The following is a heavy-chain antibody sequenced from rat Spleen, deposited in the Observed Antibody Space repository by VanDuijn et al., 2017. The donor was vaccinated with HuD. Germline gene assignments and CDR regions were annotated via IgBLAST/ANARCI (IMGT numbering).Heavy chain of an antibody. J-gene: IGHJ2*01. CDR3: AEIGALLG. CDR1: GFSLTTHH. CDR2: IWAGGGT. Sequence: QVQLKESGPGLVQPSETLSLTCTVSGFSLTTHHVSWVRQPPGKSLVWMGIIWAGGGTNYNSAVKSRLSISRDTSKSQVLLKMNSLQTDDTAVYYCAEIGALLGWGQGVMVTVSS. D-gene: IGHD4-6*01. V-gene: IGHV2S61*01.